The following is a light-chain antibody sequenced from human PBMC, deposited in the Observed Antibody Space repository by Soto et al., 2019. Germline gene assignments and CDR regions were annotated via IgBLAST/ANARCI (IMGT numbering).Light chain of an antibody. J-gene: IGKJ3*01. CDR2: GAS. Sequence: ERMMTHSPATLSVSPGEIATLSCRAIQSVSSDLAWYHQKPGQAPRLLIYGASTRATGIPARFSGSGSGTDFTLTISSLEPEDFAVYYCQKRSNWPFNFGPGTKVDIK. V-gene: IGKV3-11*01. CDR1: QSVSSD. CDR3: QKRSNWPFN.